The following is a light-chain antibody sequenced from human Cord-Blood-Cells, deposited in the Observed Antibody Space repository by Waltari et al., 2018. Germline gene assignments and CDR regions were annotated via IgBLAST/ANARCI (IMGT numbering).Light chain of an antibody. J-gene: IGKJ2*01. CDR1: QSVLYSSNNKNY. CDR3: QQYYSTPYT. Sequence: DIVMTQSPDSLAVSLGERATINWKSSQSVLYSSNNKNYLAWYHQKPGQPPKLLIYWASTRESGVPDRFSGSGSGTDFTLTISSLQAEDVAVYYCQQYYSTPYTFGQGTKLEIK. CDR2: WAS. V-gene: IGKV4-1*01.